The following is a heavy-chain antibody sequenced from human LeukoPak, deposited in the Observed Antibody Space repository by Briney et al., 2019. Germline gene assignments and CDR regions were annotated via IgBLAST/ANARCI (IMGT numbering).Heavy chain of an antibody. CDR1: GFTFSSYE. J-gene: IGHJ4*02. D-gene: IGHD2-15*01. CDR3: ARDNIRYSVDF. Sequence: GGSLRLSCAAPGFTFSSYEMNWVRQAPGKGLEWVSYISSSGSNMYYADSVKGRFTISRDNAKNSLYLQMDSLRAEDTAVYYCARDNIRYSVDFWGQGTLVIVSS. V-gene: IGHV3-48*03. CDR2: ISSSGSNM.